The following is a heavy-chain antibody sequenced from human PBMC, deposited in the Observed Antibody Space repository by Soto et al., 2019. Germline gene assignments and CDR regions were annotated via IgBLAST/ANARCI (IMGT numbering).Heavy chain of an antibody. CDR3: ARGPTRGKNYYYYYGMDV. J-gene: IGHJ6*02. V-gene: IGHV4-34*01. CDR2: ISHSGST. CDR1: GGSFSGYY. Sequence: PSETLSLTCAVYGGSFSGYYWSWIRQPPGKGLEWIGEISHSGSTNYNPSLKSRVTISVDTSKNQFSLKLSSVTAADTAVYYCARGPTRGKNYYYYYGMDVWGQGTTVTVSS.